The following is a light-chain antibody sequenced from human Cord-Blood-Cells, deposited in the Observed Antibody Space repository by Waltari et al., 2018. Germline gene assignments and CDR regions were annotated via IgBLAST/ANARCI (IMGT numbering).Light chain of an antibody. V-gene: IGLV1-40*01. Sequence: QSVLTQPPSVSGAPGQRVTISFTGSSSNIGAGYDVHWYQQLPGTAPKLLIYGNSNRPAVVPDRFSGSKSGTSASLAITGLQAEDEADYYCQSYDSSLSGSVFGGGTKLTVL. CDR1: SSNIGAGYD. CDR3: QSYDSSLSGSV. J-gene: IGLJ3*02. CDR2: GNS.